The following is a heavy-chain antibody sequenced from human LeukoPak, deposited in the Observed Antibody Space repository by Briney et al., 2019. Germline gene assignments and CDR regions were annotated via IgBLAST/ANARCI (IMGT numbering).Heavy chain of an antibody. CDR3: ARLRTTVTTIGRFDP. V-gene: IGHV1-18*01. Sequence: ASVKVSCKASGYTFTSYGISWVRQAPGQGLEWMGWSSAYNGNTNYAQKLQGRVTMTTDTSTSTAYMELRSLRSDDTAVYYCARLRTTVTTIGRFDPWGQGTLVTVSS. CDR2: SSAYNGNT. CDR1: GYTFTSYG. D-gene: IGHD4-11*01. J-gene: IGHJ5*02.